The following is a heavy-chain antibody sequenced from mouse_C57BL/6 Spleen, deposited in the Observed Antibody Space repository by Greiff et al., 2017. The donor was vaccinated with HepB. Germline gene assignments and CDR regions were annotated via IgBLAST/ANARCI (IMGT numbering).Heavy chain of an antibody. Sequence: QVQLKESGAELVRPGASVTLSCKASGYTFTVYEMHWVKQTPVHGLEWIGAIDPETGGTAYNQKFKGKAILTADKSSSTAYMELRSLTSEDSAVYYCTRRGRQYFDVWGTGTTVTVSS. V-gene: IGHV1-15*01. D-gene: IGHD2-12*01. J-gene: IGHJ1*03. CDR2: IDPETGGT. CDR3: TRRGRQYFDV. CDR1: GYTFTVYE.